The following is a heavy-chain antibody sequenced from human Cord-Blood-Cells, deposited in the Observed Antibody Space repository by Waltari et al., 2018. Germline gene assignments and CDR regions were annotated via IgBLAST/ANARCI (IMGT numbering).Heavy chain of an antibody. Sequence: QVQLVQSGAEVKKPGYPVKASCTASGGTFSSYTISWVRQAPGQGLEWMGRIIPILGIANYAQKCQGRVTITADKSTSTAYMELSSLRSEDTAVYYCARERGYYDYWGQGTLVTVSS. CDR3: ARERGYYDY. D-gene: IGHD3-10*01. V-gene: IGHV1-69*08. J-gene: IGHJ4*02. CDR2: IIPILGIA. CDR1: GGTFSSYT.